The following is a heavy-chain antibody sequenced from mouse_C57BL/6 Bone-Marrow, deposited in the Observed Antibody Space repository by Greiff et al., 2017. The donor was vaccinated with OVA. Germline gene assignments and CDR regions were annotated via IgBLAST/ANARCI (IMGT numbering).Heavy chain of an antibody. D-gene: IGHD2-2*01. CDR2: IYPRSGNT. V-gene: IGHV1-81*01. J-gene: IGHJ2*01. Sequence: QVQLKESGAELARPGASVKLSCKASGYTFTSYGISWVKQRTGQGLEWIGEIYPRSGNTYYNEKFKGKATLTADKSSSTAYMELRSLTSEDAAVYFCARYDGYYSDYGGQGTTLTVSS. CDR1: GYTFTSYG. CDR3: ARYDGYYSDY.